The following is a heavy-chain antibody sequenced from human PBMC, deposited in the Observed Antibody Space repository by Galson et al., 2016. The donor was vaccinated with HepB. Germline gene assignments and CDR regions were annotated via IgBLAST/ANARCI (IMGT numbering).Heavy chain of an antibody. V-gene: IGHV5-51*01. D-gene: IGHD6-13*01. CDR1: GYKFTSYW. CDR3: ARHELHSNSWYMDS. Sequence: QSGAEVKKPGESLKISCQVSGYKFTSYWIGWVRQVPGKGLEWMGTIYPGDSDTRYSPSFQGQVTIPADKSISTAYLQWSSLKASDSATYYCARHELHSNSWYMDSWGQGTLVTVSS. CDR2: IYPGDSDT. J-gene: IGHJ4*02.